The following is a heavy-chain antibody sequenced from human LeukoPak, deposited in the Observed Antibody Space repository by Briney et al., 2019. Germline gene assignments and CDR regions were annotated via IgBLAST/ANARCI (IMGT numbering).Heavy chain of an antibody. CDR3: ARDNKQDIAVAGRRYDY. V-gene: IGHV4-59*12. J-gene: IGHJ4*02. CDR1: GGSISSYY. CDR2: IYYSGST. Sequence: PSETLSLTCTVSGGSISSYYWSWIRQPPGKGLEWIGYIYYSGSTNYNPSLKSRVIISVDTSKNQFSLKLSSVTAADTAVYYCARDNKQDIAVAGRRYDYWGQGTLVTVSS. D-gene: IGHD6-19*01.